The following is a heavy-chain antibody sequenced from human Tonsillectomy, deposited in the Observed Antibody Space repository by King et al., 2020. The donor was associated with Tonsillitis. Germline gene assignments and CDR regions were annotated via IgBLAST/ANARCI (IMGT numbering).Heavy chain of an antibody. Sequence: VQLVESGGGVVQPGRSLRLSCAASGFTFSSYGMHWVRQAPGKGLEWVAVIAYDGSNKYYADSLKGRFTISRDNSKNTLYLQMNSLRAEDTAVYYCAKDLGQVVVVPYGMAVWGQGTTFTVSS. CDR1: GFTFSSYG. CDR3: AKDLGQVVVVPYGMAV. CDR2: IAYDGSNK. V-gene: IGHV3-30*18. J-gene: IGHJ6*02. D-gene: IGHD2-2*01.